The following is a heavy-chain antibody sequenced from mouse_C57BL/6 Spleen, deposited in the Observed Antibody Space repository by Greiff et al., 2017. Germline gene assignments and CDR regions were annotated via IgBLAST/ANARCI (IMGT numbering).Heavy chain of an antibody. J-gene: IGHJ3*01. CDR2: INPNYGTT. Sequence: EVQLQQSGPELVKPGASVKISCKASGYSFTDYNMNWVKQSHGQSLEWIGVINPNYGTTSYNQKFKGKATLTVDQSSSTAYMQLNSLTSEDSAVYYGASVGYDYDGAWFAYWGQGTLVTVSA. CDR1: GYSFTDYN. CDR3: ASVGYDYDGAWFAY. V-gene: IGHV1-39*01. D-gene: IGHD2-4*01.